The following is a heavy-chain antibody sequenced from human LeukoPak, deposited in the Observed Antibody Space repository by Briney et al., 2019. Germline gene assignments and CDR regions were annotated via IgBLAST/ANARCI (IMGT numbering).Heavy chain of an antibody. CDR3: ARTVRDYYDSSGNYDAFDI. D-gene: IGHD3-22*01. V-gene: IGHV1-8*01. CDR2: MHSNSGNT. Sequence: ASVKVSCKASGYTFTNHDINWVRQASGQGLEWMGWMHSNSGNTGYAQKFQGRVSMTTNPSTSTAYMELSSLRSEDTAIYYCARTVRDYYDSSGNYDAFDIWGQGTMVTVSS. J-gene: IGHJ3*02. CDR1: GYTFTNHD.